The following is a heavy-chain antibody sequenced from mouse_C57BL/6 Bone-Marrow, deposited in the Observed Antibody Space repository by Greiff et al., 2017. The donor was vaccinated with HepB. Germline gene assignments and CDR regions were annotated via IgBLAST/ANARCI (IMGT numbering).Heavy chain of an antibody. J-gene: IGHJ2*01. D-gene: IGHD1-1*01. CDR1: GYTFTSYW. Sequence: VQLQQPGAELVKPGASVKLSCKASGYTFTSYWMQWVKQRPGQGLEWIGEIDPSDSYTNYNQKFKGKATLTVDTSSSTAYMQRSSLTSEDSAVYYCYYGSSYYWGQGTTLTVSS. CDR2: IDPSDSYT. CDR3: YYGSSYY. V-gene: IGHV1-50*01.